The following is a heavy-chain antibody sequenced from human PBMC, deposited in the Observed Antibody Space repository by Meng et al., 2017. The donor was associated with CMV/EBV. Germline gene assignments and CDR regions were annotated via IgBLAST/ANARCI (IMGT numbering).Heavy chain of an antibody. CDR3: ARVAGYNNFWSGYYRPSDAFDI. Sequence: SVKVSCKASGGTFSSYAISWVRQAPGQGLEWMGGIIPIFGTANYAQKFQGRVTMTRNTSISTAYMELSSLRSEDTAVYYCARVAGYNNFWSGYYRPSDAFDIWGQGTMVTVSS. D-gene: IGHD3-3*01. CDR1: GGTFSSYA. V-gene: IGHV1-69*05. CDR2: IIPIFGTA. J-gene: IGHJ3*02.